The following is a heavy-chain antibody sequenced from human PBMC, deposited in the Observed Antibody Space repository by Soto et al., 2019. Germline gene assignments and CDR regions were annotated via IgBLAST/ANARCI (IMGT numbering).Heavy chain of an antibody. J-gene: IGHJ6*02. CDR1: GFPFSSYA. Sequence: EVHLLESGGGLVQPGGSLRLSCAASGFPFSSYAMSWVRQAPGKGLEWVSGISGSGAGTYYADSVQGRFTMPRENSENTLYLEMNSLRAEDTAVYYCTNARYCCGGSCYGLPYYYGMDVWGQGTTVTVSS. CDR3: TNARYCCGGSCYGLPYYYGMDV. D-gene: IGHD2-15*01. CDR2: ISGSGAGT. V-gene: IGHV3-23*01.